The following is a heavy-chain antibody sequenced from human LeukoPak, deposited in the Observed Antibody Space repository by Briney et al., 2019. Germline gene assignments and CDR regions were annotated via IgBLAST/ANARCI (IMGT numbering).Heavy chain of an antibody. Sequence: SQTLSLTCTVSGGSISSGDYYWSWIRQPPGKGLEWIGYIYYSGSTYYNPSLKSRVTISVDTSKNQFSLKLSSVTAADTAVYYCARDATGQGSGWYSGPWGAFDIWGQGTMVTVSS. CDR1: GGSISSGDYY. J-gene: IGHJ3*02. CDR2: IYYSGST. CDR3: ARDATGQGSGWYSGPWGAFDI. V-gene: IGHV4-30-4*08. D-gene: IGHD6-19*01.